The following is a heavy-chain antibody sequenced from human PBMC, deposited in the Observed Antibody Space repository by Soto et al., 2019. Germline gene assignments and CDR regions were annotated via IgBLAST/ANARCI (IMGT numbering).Heavy chain of an antibody. Sequence: PSETLCVTCTVSAGSIRRYSWSWIRQPPGKGLEWIGYIYYSGSTNYNPSLKSRVTISVDTSKNQFSLKLSSVTAADTAVYYCARRTRVDTAMVFDYWGKGTLVTVS. V-gene: IGHV4-59*08. CDR2: IYYSGST. J-gene: IGHJ4*02. CDR3: ARRTRVDTAMVFDY. CDR1: AGSIRRYS. D-gene: IGHD5-18*01.